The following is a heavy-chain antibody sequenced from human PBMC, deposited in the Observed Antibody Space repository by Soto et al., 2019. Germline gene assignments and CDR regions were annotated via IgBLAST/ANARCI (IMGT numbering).Heavy chain of an antibody. Sequence: PGGSLRLSCAASGFTFSSYEMNWVRQAPGKGLEWVSYISSSGSTIYYADSVKGRFTISRDNAKNSLYLQMNSLRAEDTAVYYCARPYFGSGVRRSLASWGQGTLVTVSS. CDR1: GFTFSSYE. J-gene: IGHJ4*02. V-gene: IGHV3-48*03. D-gene: IGHD3-10*01. CDR3: ARPYFGSGVRRSLAS. CDR2: ISSSGSTI.